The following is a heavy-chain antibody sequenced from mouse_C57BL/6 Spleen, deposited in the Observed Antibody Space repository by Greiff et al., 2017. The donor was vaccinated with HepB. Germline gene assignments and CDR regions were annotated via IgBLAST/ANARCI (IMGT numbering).Heavy chain of an antibody. Sequence: VQLQQSGPELVKPGASVKMSCKASGYTFTDYNMHWVKQSHGKSLEWIGYINPNNGGTSYNQKFKGKATLTVNKSSSTAYMELRSLTSEDSAVYYCASSQLRYYYAMDYWGQGTSVTVSS. J-gene: IGHJ4*01. CDR1: GYTFTDYN. V-gene: IGHV1-22*01. CDR2: INPNNGGT. CDR3: ASSQLRYYYAMDY. D-gene: IGHD3-2*02.